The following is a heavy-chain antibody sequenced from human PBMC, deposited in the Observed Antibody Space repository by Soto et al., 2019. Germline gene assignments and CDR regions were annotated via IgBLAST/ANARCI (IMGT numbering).Heavy chain of an antibody. V-gene: IGHV3-9*01. Sequence: LRLSCAASGFTFDDYAMHWVRQAPGKGLEWVSGISWNSGSIGYADSVKGRFTISRDNAKNSLYLQMNSLRAEDTALYYCAKDTAIFGGFDYWGQGTLVTVSS. CDR2: ISWNSGSI. CDR1: GFTFDDYA. J-gene: IGHJ4*02. CDR3: AKDTAIFGGFDY. D-gene: IGHD3-3*01.